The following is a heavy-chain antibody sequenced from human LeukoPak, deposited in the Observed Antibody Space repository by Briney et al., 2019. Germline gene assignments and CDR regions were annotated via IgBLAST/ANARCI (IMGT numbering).Heavy chain of an antibody. Sequence: SGGSLRLSCAASGFTFSSYAMSWVRQAPGKGLEWVSAISGSGGSTYYADSVKGRFTISRDNSKNTLYLQMNSLRAEDTAVYYCAKSPGGLPYYFDYWGQGTLVTVSS. CDR1: GFTFSSYA. J-gene: IGHJ4*02. D-gene: IGHD1-26*01. CDR3: AKSPGGLPYYFDY. CDR2: ISGSGGST. V-gene: IGHV3-23*01.